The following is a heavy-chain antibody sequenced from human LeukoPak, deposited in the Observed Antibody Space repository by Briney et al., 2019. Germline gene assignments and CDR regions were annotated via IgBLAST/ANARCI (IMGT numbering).Heavy chain of an antibody. D-gene: IGHD2-15*01. J-gene: IGHJ4*02. CDR3: AKAMSGGSWNNPYDY. Sequence: GGSLRLSCAASGFTFSSYAMSWVRQAPGKGLEWVSAISGSGGSTYYADSVKGRFTISRDNSKNTLYLQMNSLRAEDTAVYYCAKAMSGGSWNNPYDYWGQGTLVTVSS. CDR2: ISGSGGST. V-gene: IGHV3-23*01. CDR1: GFTFSSYA.